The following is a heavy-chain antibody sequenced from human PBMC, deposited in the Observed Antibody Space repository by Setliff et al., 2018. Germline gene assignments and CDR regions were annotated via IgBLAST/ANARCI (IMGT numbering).Heavy chain of an antibody. CDR3: ARSLRGPYDYVWGSYPRNWFDP. V-gene: IGHV4-31*03. Sequence: PSETLSLTCTVSGGSISSGGYYWSWIRQRPGKGLEWIGYIYYSGSTYYNPSLKSRVTISVDTSKNQFSLKLSSVTAADTAVYYCARSLRGPYDYVWGSYPRNWFDPWGQGTLVTVSS. D-gene: IGHD3-16*02. CDR1: GGSISSGGYY. CDR2: IYYSGST. J-gene: IGHJ5*02.